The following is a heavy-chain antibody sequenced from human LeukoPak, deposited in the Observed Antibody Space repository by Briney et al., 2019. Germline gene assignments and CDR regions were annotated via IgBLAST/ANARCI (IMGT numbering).Heavy chain of an antibody. Sequence: PGGSLRLSCAASGFSFSNSYMSWVRQAPGKGLEWVSLIYPSGNIYYADSVKGRFTTSRDNSKNTLFLQMNSLRAEDTAIYYCARTFVSGDGYKVGYFDYWGQGTLVTVSS. CDR1: GFSFSNSY. V-gene: IGHV3-53*01. J-gene: IGHJ4*02. CDR3: ARTFVSGDGYKVGYFDY. D-gene: IGHD5-24*01. CDR2: IYPSGNI.